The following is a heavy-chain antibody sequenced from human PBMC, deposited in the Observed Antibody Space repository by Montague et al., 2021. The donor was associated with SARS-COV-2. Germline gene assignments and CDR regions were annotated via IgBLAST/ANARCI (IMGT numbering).Heavy chain of an antibody. D-gene: IGHD3-10*01. Sequence: SETLSLTCTVSGGSISSSNYYWGWIRQPPGKGLEWIGSIYYSGTTYYNPSLQSRVTISVDTSKKQFSLKLNSVTAADTAVYYCARDRGLGVAENFDCWGQGTLVTVSS. CDR2: IYYSGTT. V-gene: IGHV4-39*02. CDR3: ARDRGLGVAENFDC. CDR1: GGSISSSNYY. J-gene: IGHJ4*02.